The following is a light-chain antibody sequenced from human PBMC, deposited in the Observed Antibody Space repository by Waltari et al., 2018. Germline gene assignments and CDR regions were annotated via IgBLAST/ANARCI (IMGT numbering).Light chain of an antibody. Sequence: DIQMTQSPSTLSASVGDRVTITCRASQSISSWLAWYQQKPGKAPKVLLYKASNLESGVPSRFSGSKAGTECTLTISSLQPDDFATYYCQQDNNYPYTFGQGTKLGIK. CDR2: KAS. CDR1: QSISSW. CDR3: QQDNNYPYT. V-gene: IGKV1-5*03. J-gene: IGKJ2*01.